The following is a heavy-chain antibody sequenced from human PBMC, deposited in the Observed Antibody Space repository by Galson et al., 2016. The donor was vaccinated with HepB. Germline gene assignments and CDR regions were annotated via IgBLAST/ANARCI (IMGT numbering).Heavy chain of an antibody. D-gene: IGHD3-10*01. CDR1: GYNFLTSW. CDR3: ARERAGGIGAPISAFDL. Sequence: QSGAEVKKPGESLKISCKGSGYNFLTSWIGWVRQMPGKGLEWMAMIYPSDSDTRYSPSLQGQVTMSVDKSSSTAYLQWSSLKASDTAIYYWARERAGGIGAPISAFDLWGQGTMVTVSS. V-gene: IGHV5-51*01. J-gene: IGHJ3*01. CDR2: IYPSDSDT.